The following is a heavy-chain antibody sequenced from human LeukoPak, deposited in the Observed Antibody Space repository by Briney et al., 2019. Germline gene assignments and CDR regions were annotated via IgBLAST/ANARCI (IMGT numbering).Heavy chain of an antibody. V-gene: IGHV3-33*01. CDR2: TRFDGSIK. CDR3: ARWGGTRQYYFDY. J-gene: IGHJ4*02. Sequence: GGSLRLSRAVSGFIFSDYGFHWVRQAPGKWLEWVAVTRFDGSIKQYADSVKGRFTISRDDSKNTLYLQMNSLKSEDTAVYYCARWGGTRQYYFDYWGGGALVTVSS. D-gene: IGHD1-1*01. CDR1: GFIFSDYG.